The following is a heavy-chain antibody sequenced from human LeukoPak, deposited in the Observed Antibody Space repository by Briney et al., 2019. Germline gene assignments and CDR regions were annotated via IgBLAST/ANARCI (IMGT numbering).Heavy chain of an antibody. Sequence: PGGSLRLSCAASGFTFSSYSMNWVRQAPGKGLEWVSSVSSSSSYIYYADSVKGRFTISRDNAKNSLYLQMNSLRAEDTAVYYCARDRGSSGWYGTYYYYGMDVWGQGTTVTVSS. CDR1: GFTFSSYS. CDR3: ARDRGSSGWYGTYYYYGMDV. J-gene: IGHJ6*02. V-gene: IGHV3-21*01. CDR2: VSSSSSYI. D-gene: IGHD6-19*01.